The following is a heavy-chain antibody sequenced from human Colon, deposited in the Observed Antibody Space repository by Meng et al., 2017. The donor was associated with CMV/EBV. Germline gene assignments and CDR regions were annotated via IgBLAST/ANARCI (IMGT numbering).Heavy chain of an antibody. CDR2: ISRSGSDI. Sequence: GVSLRLSCAASGFTFPNYEMNWVRQAPGKGLEWVAFISRSGSDIYYADSVKGRFTMSRDNAKNSLWLQMSSLRAEDTAVYYCARDCYDLLTGHDYWGQGTLVTVSS. CDR3: ARDCYDLLTGHDY. D-gene: IGHD3-9*01. J-gene: IGHJ4*02. CDR1: GFTFPNYE. V-gene: IGHV3-48*03.